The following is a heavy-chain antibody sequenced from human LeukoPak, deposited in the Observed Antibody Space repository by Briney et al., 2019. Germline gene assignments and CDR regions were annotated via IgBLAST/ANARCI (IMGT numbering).Heavy chain of an antibody. D-gene: IGHD6-13*01. Sequence: SETLSLTCTVSGGSISTYYWSWIRLPPGKGLEWIGYIYDSGSTNYNPSLKSRVTISVDTSKNQFSLKLSSVTAADTAVYYCARASGSNGHYYYYMDVWGKGTTVTVSS. CDR3: ARASGSNGHYYYYMDV. CDR1: GGSISTYY. V-gene: IGHV4-59*01. CDR2: IYDSGST. J-gene: IGHJ6*03.